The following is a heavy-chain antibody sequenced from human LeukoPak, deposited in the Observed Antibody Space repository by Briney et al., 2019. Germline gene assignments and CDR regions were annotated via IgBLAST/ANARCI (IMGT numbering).Heavy chain of an antibody. CDR3: ARPGATVVTPRYWFDP. J-gene: IGHJ5*02. CDR1: GGSFSGYY. Sequence: PSETLSLTCAVYGGSFSGYYWSWIRQHPGKGLEWIGYIYYSGSTYYNPSLKSRVTISVDTSKNQFSLKLSSVTAADTAVYYCARPGATVVTPRYWFDPWGQGTLDTVSS. D-gene: IGHD4-23*01. CDR2: IYYSGST. V-gene: IGHV4-31*11.